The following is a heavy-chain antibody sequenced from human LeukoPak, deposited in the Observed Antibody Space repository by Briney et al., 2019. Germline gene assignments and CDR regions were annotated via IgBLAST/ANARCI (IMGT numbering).Heavy chain of an antibody. CDR1: GFTFSSYG. CDR2: ISAGGTT. V-gene: IGHV3-23*01. CDR3: AKGYCTGGSCYGGH. D-gene: IGHD2-15*01. Sequence: GGSLRLSCAASGFTFSSYGMGWVRQALGKGLEWVSSISAGGTTYYAESVKGRFSISRDNSKNPVYLQVNSLRAEDTAVYYCAKGYCTGGSCYGGHWGQGTLVTVSS. J-gene: IGHJ4*02.